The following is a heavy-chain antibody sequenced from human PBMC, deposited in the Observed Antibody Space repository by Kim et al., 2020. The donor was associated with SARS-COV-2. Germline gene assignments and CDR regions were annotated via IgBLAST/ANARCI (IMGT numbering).Heavy chain of an antibody. D-gene: IGHD6-13*01. CDR3: AKGKGKEKYGMAV. J-gene: IGHJ6*02. CDR1: GFTFSSYS. Sequence: GGSLRLSCAASGFTFSSYSMSWVRQSPGKGLEWVSSISDSAASTYYADSVKGRFTISRDNSRDTLYLQMNSLRVEDTALYYCAKGKGKEKYGMAVWGQGTTVTVSS. V-gene: IGHV3-23*01. CDR2: ISDSAAST.